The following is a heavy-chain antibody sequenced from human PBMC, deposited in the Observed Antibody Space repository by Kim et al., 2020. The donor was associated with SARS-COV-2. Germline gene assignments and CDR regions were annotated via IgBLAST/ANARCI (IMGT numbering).Heavy chain of an antibody. V-gene: IGHV5-10-1*01. J-gene: IGHJ6*02. CDR2: IDLSDSYA. CDR1: GYSFTSCW. CDR3: ARHGHEYSTSSYYYYGMDV. Sequence: GESLKISCKGSGYSFTSCWISWVRQMPGKGLEWMGRIDLSDSYAKYSPSFQGHVTISADKSISTAYLQWSSLKASDTAMYYCARHGHEYSTSSYYYYGMDVWGLGTTVTVSS. D-gene: IGHD6-6*01.